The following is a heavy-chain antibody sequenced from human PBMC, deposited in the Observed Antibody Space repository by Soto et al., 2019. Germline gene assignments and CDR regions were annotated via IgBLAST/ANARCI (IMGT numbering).Heavy chain of an antibody. CDR2: ISYDGINK. CDR3: ARDQNPSGTYQGIFDS. J-gene: IGHJ4*02. Sequence: QVQLVESGGGVVQPGRSLRLSCAASGFTFSNYAIHWVRQAPGKGLEWVAVISYDGINKYYADSVKGRFSIFRDNSKNTVYLPMNILKAEDTAFYYCARDQNPSGTYQGIFDSWGQGTLVTVSS. V-gene: IGHV3-30-3*01. CDR1: GFTFSNYA. D-gene: IGHD1-26*01.